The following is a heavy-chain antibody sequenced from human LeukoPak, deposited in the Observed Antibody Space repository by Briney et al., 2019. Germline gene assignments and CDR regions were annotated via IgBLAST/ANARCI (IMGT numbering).Heavy chain of an antibody. Sequence: GGSLRLSCAASGFTFSSYAMSWVRQAPGKGLEWVSAISGSGGSTYYADSVKGRFTISRDNSKNTLYLQMNSLRAEDTAVYHCAKDLNLRGYCDYWGQGTLVTVSS. CDR1: GFTFSSYA. V-gene: IGHV3-23*01. J-gene: IGHJ4*02. CDR2: ISGSGGST. CDR3: AKDLNLRGYCDY. D-gene: IGHD1-14*01.